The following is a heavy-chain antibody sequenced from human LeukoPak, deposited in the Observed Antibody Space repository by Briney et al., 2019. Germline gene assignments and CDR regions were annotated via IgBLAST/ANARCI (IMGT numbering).Heavy chain of an antibody. CDR2: ISGSGGST. CDR3: AKVVAGGHFDY. D-gene: IGHD6-19*01. V-gene: IGHV3-23*01. CDR1: GFTFSTYA. Sequence: GGSLRLSCAASGFTFSTYAMSWVRQAPGEGLEWVSAISGSGGSTYYADSVKGRFTISRDNSKNTLYLQMNSLRAEDTAVYYCAKVVAGGHFDYWGQGTLVTVSS. J-gene: IGHJ4*02.